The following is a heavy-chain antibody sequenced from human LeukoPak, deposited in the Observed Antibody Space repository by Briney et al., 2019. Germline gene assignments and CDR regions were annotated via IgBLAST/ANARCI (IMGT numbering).Heavy chain of an antibody. CDR1: GFTFSSYW. Sequence: GGSLRLSCAAPGFTFSSYWMHWVRQAPGKGLVWVSRINSDGSSTSYADSVKGRFTISRDDAKNTLYLQMNSLRADDTAVYYCARDLDTIFGVVPHNCFDPWAQGTLVTVSS. CDR2: INSDGSST. D-gene: IGHD3-3*01. J-gene: IGHJ5*02. V-gene: IGHV3-74*01. CDR3: ARDLDTIFGVVPHNCFDP.